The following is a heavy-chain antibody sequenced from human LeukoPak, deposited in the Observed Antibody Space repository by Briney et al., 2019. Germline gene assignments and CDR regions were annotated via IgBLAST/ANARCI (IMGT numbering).Heavy chain of an antibody. V-gene: IGHV1-8*02. CDR3: ASSSSSIYFDY. CDR2: MNPNSGNT. D-gene: IGHD6-13*01. Sequence: ASVKVSCKASGYTFTGYYMHWVRQATGQGLEWMGWMNPNSGNTGYAQKFQGRVTMTRNTSISTAYMELSSLRSEDTAVYYCASSSSSIYFDYWGQGTLVTVSS. CDR1: GYTFTGYY. J-gene: IGHJ4*02.